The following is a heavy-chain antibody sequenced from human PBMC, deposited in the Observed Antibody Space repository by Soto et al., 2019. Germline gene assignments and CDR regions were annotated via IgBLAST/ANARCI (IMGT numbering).Heavy chain of an antibody. CDR3: VKDGTKTLRDWFDP. Sequence: PSETLSLTCTVSGASISGFYWSWLRKSAGKGLGWIWRIYDTGTTDSNHYLKNRVMMSIDTSKKQFYMKLRSVTAEDTAVYYCVKDGTKTLRDWFDPWGQGISVTVSS. CDR2: IYDTGTT. D-gene: IGHD1-1*01. V-gene: IGHV4-4*07. J-gene: IGHJ5*02. CDR1: GASISGFY.